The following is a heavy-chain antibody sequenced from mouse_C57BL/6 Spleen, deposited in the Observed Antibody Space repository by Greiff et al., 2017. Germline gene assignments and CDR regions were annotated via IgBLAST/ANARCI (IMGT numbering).Heavy chain of an antibody. V-gene: IGHV5-17*01. CDR3: ARTTTVVREYFDY. CDR1: GFTFSDYG. CDR2: ISSGSSTI. D-gene: IGHD1-1*01. Sequence: EVMLVESGGGLVKPGGSLKLSCAASGFTFSDYGMHWVRQAPEKGLEWVAYISSGSSTIYYADTVKGRFTISRDNAKNTLFLQMTSLRSEDTAMYYCARTTTVVREYFDYWGQGTTLTVSS. J-gene: IGHJ2*01.